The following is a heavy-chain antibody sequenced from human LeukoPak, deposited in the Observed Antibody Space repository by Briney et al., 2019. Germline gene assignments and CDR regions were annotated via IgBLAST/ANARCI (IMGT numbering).Heavy chain of an antibody. D-gene: IGHD6-13*01. Sequence: PSETLSLTCTVSGGSISSYYWNWIRQPPGKGLEWIGYIYYTGNTNYNPSLTGRLTISLDTSKSQVSLQLTSVTAADTAVYYCARSEAIYSSSVSRFDPWGQGTLVTVSS. CDR3: ARSEAIYSSSVSRFDP. CDR1: GGSISSYY. V-gene: IGHV4-59*01. J-gene: IGHJ5*02. CDR2: IYYTGNT.